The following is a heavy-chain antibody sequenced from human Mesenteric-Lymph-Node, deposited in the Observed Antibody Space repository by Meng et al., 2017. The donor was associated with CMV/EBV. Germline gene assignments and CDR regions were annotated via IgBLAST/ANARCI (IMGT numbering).Heavy chain of an antibody. CDR2: ISAYNGNT. J-gene: IGHJ5*02. Sequence: ASVKVSCKASGYTFTSYGISWVRQAPGQGLEWMGWISAYNGNTNYAQKLQGRVTMTTDTSTSTAYMELRSLRSDDTAAFYCARDHKGRWFDPWGQGALVTVSS. CDR3: ARDHKGRWFDP. V-gene: IGHV1-18*01. CDR1: GYTFTSYG.